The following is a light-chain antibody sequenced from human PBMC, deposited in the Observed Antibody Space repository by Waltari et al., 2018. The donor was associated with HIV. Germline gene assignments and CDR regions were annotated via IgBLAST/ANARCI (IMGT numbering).Light chain of an antibody. CDR2: EVS. J-gene: IGLJ2*01. V-gene: IGLV2-23*02. Sequence: QSALTQPASVSGSPGQSITISCTGTSSDVGGYNLVSWYQQHPGKAPKFIIYEVSKRPSGVYKRFSGSKSGNTASLTIAGLQDEDEADDYCCAYAVSTTYVSFGGVTKLTVL. CDR3: CAYAVSTTYVS. CDR1: SSDVGGYNL.